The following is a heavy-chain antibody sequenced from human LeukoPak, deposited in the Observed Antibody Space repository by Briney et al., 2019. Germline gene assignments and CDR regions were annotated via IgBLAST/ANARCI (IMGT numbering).Heavy chain of an antibody. CDR3: AKDISYGSGSLYGMDV. V-gene: IGHV3-9*01. J-gene: IGHJ6*02. D-gene: IGHD3-10*01. CDR2: ISWNSGSI. CDR1: GFTFDDYA. Sequence: GGSLRLSCAASGFTFDDYAMHWVRQAPGKGLEWVSGISWNSGSIGYADSVKGRFTISRDNAKNSLYLQMNSLRAEDTALYYCAKDISYGSGSLYGMDVWGQGTTVTVSS.